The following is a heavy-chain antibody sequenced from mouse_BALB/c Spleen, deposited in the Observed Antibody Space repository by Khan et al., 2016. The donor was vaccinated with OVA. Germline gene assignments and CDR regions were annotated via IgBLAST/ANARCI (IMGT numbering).Heavy chain of an antibody. J-gene: IGHJ3*01. CDR1: GYTFTSYD. CDR2: MFPGDGST. CDR3: ARGGYGGFAY. Sequence: QVQLQQPGAELVKPGASVKLSCKASGYTFTSYDINWVRQRPEQGLEWIGWMFPGDGSTKYNENLKGKATLTKDKSSSTAYMQLSRLTSEDSGAYFCARGGYGGFAYWGQGTLVTVSA. D-gene: IGHD2-14*01. V-gene: IGHV1-85*01.